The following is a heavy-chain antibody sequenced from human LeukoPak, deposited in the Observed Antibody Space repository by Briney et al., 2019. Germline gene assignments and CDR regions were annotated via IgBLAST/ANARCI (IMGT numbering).Heavy chain of an antibody. D-gene: IGHD3-10*01. Sequence: PSETLSLTCTVSGGSISSSSYYWGWIRQPPGKGLEWIGRIYYSGSTYYNPSLKSRVTISVDTSKNQFSLKLSSVTAADTAVYYCARSPGPLVPAAFDIWGQGTMVTVSS. CDR3: ARSPGPLVPAAFDI. V-gene: IGHV4-39*01. J-gene: IGHJ3*02. CDR2: IYYSGST. CDR1: GGSISSSSYY.